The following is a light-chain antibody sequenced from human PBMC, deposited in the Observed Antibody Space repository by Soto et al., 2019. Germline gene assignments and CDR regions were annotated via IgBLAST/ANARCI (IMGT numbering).Light chain of an antibody. CDR2: SNG. CDR1: RSNIGVNP. V-gene: IGLV1-44*01. Sequence: QSVLTQPPSASGTPGQRVTISCSGSRSNIGVNPVNWYQQLPGTAPKLLIDSNGQRPSGVPDRFSGSRSGTSASLAISGLQSEDEADYYCAVWDDNMYGRIFRTGTKVTVL. J-gene: IGLJ1*01. CDR3: AVWDDNMYGRI.